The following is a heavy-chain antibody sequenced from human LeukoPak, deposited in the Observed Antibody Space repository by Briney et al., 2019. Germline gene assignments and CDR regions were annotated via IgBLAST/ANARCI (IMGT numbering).Heavy chain of an antibody. CDR1: GYTFTSYG. CDR2: NSAYNGNT. CDR3: ARGKMTVPAAMMDFDY. Sequence: ASVKVSCKASGYTFTSYGISWVRQAPGQGLEWMGWNSAYNGNTNYAQKLQGRVTMTTDTSTSTAYMELRSLRSDDTAVYYCARGKMTVPAAMMDFDYWGQGTLVTVSS. D-gene: IGHD2-2*01. J-gene: IGHJ4*02. V-gene: IGHV1-18*01.